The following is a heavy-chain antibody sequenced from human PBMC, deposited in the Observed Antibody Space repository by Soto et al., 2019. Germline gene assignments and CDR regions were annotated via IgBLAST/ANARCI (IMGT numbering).Heavy chain of an antibody. Sequence: GGSLRLSCAASGFTFSSYAMSWVRQAPGKGLEWVSAISGSGGSTYYADSVKGRFTISRDNSKNTLYLQMNSLRAEDTAVYYCAKDWSGYEKGPKLTFDYWGQGTLVTVSS. D-gene: IGHD5-12*01. V-gene: IGHV3-23*01. CDR1: GFTFSSYA. CDR2: ISGSGGST. J-gene: IGHJ4*02. CDR3: AKDWSGYEKGPKLTFDY.